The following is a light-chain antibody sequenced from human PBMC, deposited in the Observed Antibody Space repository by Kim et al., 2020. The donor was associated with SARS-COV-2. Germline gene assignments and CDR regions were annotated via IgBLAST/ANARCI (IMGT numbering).Light chain of an antibody. CDR2: EVS. Sequence: GQSGTISCTGTSSDVGGYKYVSWYQQHPHKAPKLMIYEVSKRPSGVPDRFSGSKSGNTASLTVSGLQAEDEADYYCSAYAGSNSYVFGTGTKVTVL. CDR1: SSDVGGYKY. V-gene: IGLV2-8*01. J-gene: IGLJ1*01. CDR3: SAYAGSNSYV.